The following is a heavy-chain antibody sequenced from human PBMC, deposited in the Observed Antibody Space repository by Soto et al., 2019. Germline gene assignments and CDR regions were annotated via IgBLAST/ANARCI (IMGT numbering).Heavy chain of an antibody. Sequence: PGGSLRLSCAASGFTFSSYAMSWVRQAPGKGLEWVGRIKSKTDGGTTDYAAPVKGRFTISRDDSKNTLYLQMNSLKTEDTAVYYCTTAGSYGDIDYWGQGTLVTVSS. CDR1: GFTFSSYA. V-gene: IGHV3-15*01. CDR3: TTAGSYGDIDY. J-gene: IGHJ4*02. D-gene: IGHD5-18*01. CDR2: IKSKTDGGTT.